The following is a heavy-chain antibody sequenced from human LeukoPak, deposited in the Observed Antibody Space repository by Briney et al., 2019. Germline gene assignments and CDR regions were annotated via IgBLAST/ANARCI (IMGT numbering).Heavy chain of an antibody. J-gene: IGHJ4*02. Sequence: GGSLRLSCAASGFTFSSYSMNWVRQAPGKGLEWVSSISSSSSYIYYADSVKGRFTISRDNAKNSLYLQMNSLRAEDTAVYYCASTWELLGEFDYWGQGTLVTVSS. CDR3: ASTWELLGEFDY. CDR2: ISSSSSYI. V-gene: IGHV3-21*01. D-gene: IGHD1-26*01. CDR1: GFTFSSYS.